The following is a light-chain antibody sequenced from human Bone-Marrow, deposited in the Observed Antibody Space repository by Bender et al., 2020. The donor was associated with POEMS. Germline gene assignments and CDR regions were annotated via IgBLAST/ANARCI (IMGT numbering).Light chain of an antibody. J-gene: IGLJ3*02. V-gene: IGLV2-8*01. CDR3: SSFVGHNTWV. CDR2: EAA. Sequence: QSALTQPPSASGSPGQSVTISCTGATSDVGGHRYVSWYQQHPDKAPKLLIYEAAKRPSGVPDRFSGSKSGNTASLTVSGLQADDEADYYCSSFVGHNTWVFGGGTKLTVL. CDR1: TSDVGGHRY.